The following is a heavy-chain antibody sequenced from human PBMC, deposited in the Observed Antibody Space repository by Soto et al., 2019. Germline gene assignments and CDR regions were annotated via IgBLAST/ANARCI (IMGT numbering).Heavy chain of an antibody. Sequence: QVQLVQSGAEVKKPGSSVKVSCKASGGTFSSYAISWVRRAPGQGLEWMGGIIPIFGTANYAQKFQGRVTITADESTSTAYMELSSLRSEDTAVYYCARVSVVVPAATHYYYGMDVWGQGTTVTVSS. CDR2: IIPIFGTA. CDR3: ARVSVVVPAATHYYYGMDV. CDR1: GGTFSSYA. J-gene: IGHJ6*02. V-gene: IGHV1-69*01. D-gene: IGHD2-2*01.